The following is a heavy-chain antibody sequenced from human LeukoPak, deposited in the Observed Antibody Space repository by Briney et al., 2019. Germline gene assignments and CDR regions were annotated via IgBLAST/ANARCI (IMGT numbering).Heavy chain of an antibody. Sequence: GGSLRLSCAASGFTFSSYEMNWVRQAPGKGLEWVSYISSSGSTIYYADSVKGRFTISRDNAKNSLYLQMNSLRAEDTAAYYCARDLFGSYDYWGQGTLVTVSS. CDR1: GFTFSSYE. CDR2: ISSSGSTI. CDR3: ARDLFGSYDY. D-gene: IGHD3-10*01. V-gene: IGHV3-48*03. J-gene: IGHJ4*02.